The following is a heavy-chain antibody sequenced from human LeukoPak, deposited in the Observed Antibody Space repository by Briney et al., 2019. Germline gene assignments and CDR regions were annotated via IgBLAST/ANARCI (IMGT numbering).Heavy chain of an antibody. CDR2: ISWNSGSI. CDR3: AGGKSDAYGLEDY. V-gene: IGHV3-9*01. Sequence: QPGRSLRLSCAASGFTFDDYAMHWVRQAPGKGLEWVSGISWNSGSIGYADSVKGRFTISRDNAKNSLYLQMNSLRAEDTAVYFCAGGKSDAYGLEDYWGQGTLVTVSS. CDR1: GFTFDDYA. D-gene: IGHD4-17*01. J-gene: IGHJ4*02.